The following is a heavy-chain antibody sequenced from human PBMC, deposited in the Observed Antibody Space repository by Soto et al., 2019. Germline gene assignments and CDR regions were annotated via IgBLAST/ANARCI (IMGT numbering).Heavy chain of an antibody. CDR2: MNPNSGNT. CDR1: GYTFTSYD. Sequence: ASVKVSCKASGYTFTSYDINWVRQATGQGLEWMGWMNPNSGNTGYAQKFQGRVTMTRNTSISTAYMELSSLRAEDTAVYYCARVGSSSYDAFDIWGQGTMVTVSS. J-gene: IGHJ3*02. D-gene: IGHD6-13*01. V-gene: IGHV1-8*01. CDR3: ARVGSSSYDAFDI.